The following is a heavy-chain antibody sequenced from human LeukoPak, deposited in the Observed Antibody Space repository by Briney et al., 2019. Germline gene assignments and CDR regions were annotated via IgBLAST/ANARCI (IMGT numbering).Heavy chain of an antibody. CDR1: GYTFTGYY. V-gene: IGHV1-2*02. CDR2: INPNSGGT. D-gene: IGHD3-22*01. CDR3: ARDGGSNLDAPINYYDSSGYGAWFDP. J-gene: IGHJ5*02. Sequence: EASVKVSCKASGYTFTGYYMHWVRQAPGQGLEWMGWINPNSGGTNYAQKFQGRVTMTRDTSISTAYMELSRLRSDDTAVYYCARDGGSNLDAPINYYDSSGYGAWFDPWGQGTLVTVSS.